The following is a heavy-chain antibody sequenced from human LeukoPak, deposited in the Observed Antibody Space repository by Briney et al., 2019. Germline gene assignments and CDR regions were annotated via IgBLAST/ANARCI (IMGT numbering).Heavy chain of an antibody. V-gene: IGHV1-3*01. CDR3: ARGYRYAQGAYYFDY. D-gene: IGHD5-12*01. CDR1: GYTFTSYA. Sequence: ASVKVSCKASGYTFTSYAMHWVRQAPGQRLEWMGWINAGNGNTKYSQKFQGRVTITRDTSASTAYMELSSLRSEDTAVYYCARGYRYAQGAYYFDYWGQGTLVTVSS. J-gene: IGHJ4*02. CDR2: INAGNGNT.